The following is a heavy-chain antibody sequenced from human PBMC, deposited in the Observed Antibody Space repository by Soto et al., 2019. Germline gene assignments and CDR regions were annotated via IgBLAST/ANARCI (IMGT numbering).Heavy chain of an antibody. J-gene: IGHJ4*02. CDR3: ARGPATAPDAY. Sequence: QVQLAQSGTEVKKPGDSVKVSCKTSGYIFTSYYIHWVRQAPGQGLEWMGIINPSGGTTTYAQKFQGRVTMTRDTSTSTVYMELSSLRSEDTAVYYCARGPATAPDAYWGLGTLVTVSS. D-gene: IGHD2-2*01. V-gene: IGHV1-46*01. CDR1: GYIFTSYY. CDR2: INPSGGTT.